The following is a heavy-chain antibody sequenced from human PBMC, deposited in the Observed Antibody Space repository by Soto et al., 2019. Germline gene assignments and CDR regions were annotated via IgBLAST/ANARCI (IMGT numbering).Heavy chain of an antibody. V-gene: IGHV4-39*01. J-gene: IGHJ5*02. CDR1: GGSISSSYYY. CDR2: IYYSGST. Sequence: QVQLQESGPGLVKPSETLSLTCTVSGGSISSSYYYWGWIRQPPGKGLEWIGTIYYSGSTYYNPSLKSRVTIAGDTSRNPLSLKLSSVTAADTAVYYCARQGYRSTLDWFDPWGQGTLVTVSS. CDR3: ARQGYRSTLDWFDP. D-gene: IGHD6-13*01.